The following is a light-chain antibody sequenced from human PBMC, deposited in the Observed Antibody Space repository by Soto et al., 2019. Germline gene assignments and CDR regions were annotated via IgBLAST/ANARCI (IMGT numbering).Light chain of an antibody. CDR1: GSNIGSYT. J-gene: IGLJ2*01. Sequence: QSVLTQPPSTSGTPGQRVTISCSGSGSNIGSYTVNWYQQVPGTAPKLLIYSNNQRPSGVPDRFSASKSGTSVSLAITGLQSDDEADYYCAAWYDSLKGVVFGGGTQLTVL. CDR3: AAWYDSLKGVV. V-gene: IGLV1-44*01. CDR2: SNN.